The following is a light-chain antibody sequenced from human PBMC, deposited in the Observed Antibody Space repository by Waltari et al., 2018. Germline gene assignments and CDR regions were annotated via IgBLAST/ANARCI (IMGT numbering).Light chain of an antibody. Sequence: DIQMTQSPSSLSASAGDRVTITCRTSQDINTYLNWYQQKPGKTPKRLIYATSSLESGVPSRFTGSGSGTYFTLTISSLQPEDFATYYCLQHNSLPYTFVQGTKVEIK. CDR3: LQHNSLPYT. J-gene: IGKJ2*01. V-gene: IGKV1-17*01. CDR2: ATS. CDR1: QDINTY.